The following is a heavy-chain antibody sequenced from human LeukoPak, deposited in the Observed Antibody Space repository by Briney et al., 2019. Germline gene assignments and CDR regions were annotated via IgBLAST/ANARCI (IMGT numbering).Heavy chain of an antibody. CDR2: IYPGGSDY. CDR3: ARRHGWGDAFDI. J-gene: IGHJ3*02. CDR1: GYSFTSYR. D-gene: IGHD3-16*01. Sequence: GESLKISCKGSGYSFTSYRIVWVRQVPGKGLKWMRIIYPGGSDYRYSLYFQGTVTISAATSTITTYLNWMSLKATATAICDCARRHGWGDAFDIWGQGTMVTVSS. V-gene: IGHV5-51*01.